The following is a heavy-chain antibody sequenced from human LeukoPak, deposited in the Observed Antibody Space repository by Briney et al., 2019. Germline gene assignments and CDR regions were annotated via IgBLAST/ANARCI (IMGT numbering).Heavy chain of an antibody. D-gene: IGHD6-19*01. Sequence: GGSLRLSCAASGFTFSSYAMSWVRQAPGKGLEWVSAISGSGGSTYYADSVKGRFTISRDNSKNTLYLQMNSLRAEDTAVYYCAKDLWYSSGWYRGLGFDHWGQGTLVTVSS. CDR2: ISGSGGST. CDR3: AKDLWYSSGWYRGLGFDH. V-gene: IGHV3-23*01. CDR1: GFTFSSYA. J-gene: IGHJ4*02.